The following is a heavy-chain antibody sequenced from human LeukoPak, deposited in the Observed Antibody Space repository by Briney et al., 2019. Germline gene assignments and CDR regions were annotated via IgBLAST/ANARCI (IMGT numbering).Heavy chain of an antibody. J-gene: IGHJ5*02. V-gene: IGHV3-21*01. Sequence: GGSLRLSCAASGFTFSSYSMNWVRQAPGKGLEWVSSISSSSYIYYADSVKGRFTISRDNAKNSLYLQMNSLRAEDTAVYYCARARVRRYCSSTSCPMDWFDPWGQGTLVTVSS. D-gene: IGHD2-2*01. CDR3: ARARVRRYCSSTSCPMDWFDP. CDR1: GFTFSSYS. CDR2: ISSSSYI.